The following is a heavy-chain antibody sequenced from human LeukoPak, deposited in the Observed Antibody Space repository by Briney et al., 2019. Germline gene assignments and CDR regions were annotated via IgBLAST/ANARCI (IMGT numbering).Heavy chain of an antibody. CDR1: GYTFTGYY. CDR2: INPNSVGT. J-gene: IGHJ4*02. D-gene: IGHD3-22*01. Sequence: GASVKVSCKASGYTFTGYYMHWVRQAPGQGLEWMGWINPNSVGTNYAQKFQGWVTMTRDTSISTAYMELSRLRSDDTAVYYCARAGDSSGYYYEYFDYWGQGTLVTVSS. V-gene: IGHV1-2*04. CDR3: ARAGDSSGYYYEYFDY.